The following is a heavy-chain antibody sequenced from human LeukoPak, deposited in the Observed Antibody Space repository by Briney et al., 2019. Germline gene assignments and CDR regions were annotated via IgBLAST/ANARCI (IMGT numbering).Heavy chain of an antibody. J-gene: IGHJ4*02. CDR3: AVIGSSSSVGY. D-gene: IGHD6-6*01. CDR2: ISWNSGSM. Sequence: GGSLRLSCAASGFTFDDYAMHWVRQAPGKGLEWVSGISWNSGSMDYADSVKGRFTISRDNAKNSLYLQMNNLIPEDMALYYCAVIGSSSSVGYWGQGTLVTVSS. CDR1: GFTFDDYA. V-gene: IGHV3-9*03.